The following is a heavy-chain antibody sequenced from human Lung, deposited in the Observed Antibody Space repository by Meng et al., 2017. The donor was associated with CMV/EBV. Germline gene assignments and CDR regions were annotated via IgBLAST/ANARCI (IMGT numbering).Heavy chain of an antibody. CDR1: DGSIRSSSYY. CDR2: IYYTRSG. Sequence: SXTLSLXCTVSDGSIRSSSYYWGWIRQPPGKGLDWIGNIYYTRSGYYNPSLKSRVTISVDTSKNQFSLNLRSVTAADTAVYYCARYRDIGGATGFDYSGQGXLVTVSS. J-gene: IGHJ4*02. D-gene: IGHD1-26*01. CDR3: ARYRDIGGATGFDY. V-gene: IGHV4-39*01.